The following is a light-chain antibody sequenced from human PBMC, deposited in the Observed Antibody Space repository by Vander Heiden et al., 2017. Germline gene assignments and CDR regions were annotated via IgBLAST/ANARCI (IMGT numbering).Light chain of an antibody. V-gene: IGKV3-20*01. Sequence: EIVLTQSPGTLSLSPGERATLSCRASQSVSSSYLAWYKQKPGQAPRLLIYGASSRATGIPDRFSGSGSGTDFTLTISRLEPEDFAVYYCQQYGSSPPFTFGHGTKVDIK. J-gene: IGKJ3*01. CDR1: QSVSSSY. CDR3: QQYGSSPPFT. CDR2: GAS.